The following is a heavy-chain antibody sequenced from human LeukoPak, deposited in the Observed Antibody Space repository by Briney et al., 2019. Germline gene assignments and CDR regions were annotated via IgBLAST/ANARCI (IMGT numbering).Heavy chain of an antibody. J-gene: IGHJ4*02. CDR3: ARDSAGTTRYSFDY. CDR1: GYTFTTYG. V-gene: IGHV1-18*01. Sequence: ASVKVSCKASGYTFTTYGFSWVRQAPGQGLEWMGWISAYNGNTNYAQNLRGRVTMTTDTSTTTAYMELRSLRSDDTVVYYCARDSAGTTRYSFDYSCQGTLVTVSS. CDR2: ISAYNGNT. D-gene: IGHD1-7*01.